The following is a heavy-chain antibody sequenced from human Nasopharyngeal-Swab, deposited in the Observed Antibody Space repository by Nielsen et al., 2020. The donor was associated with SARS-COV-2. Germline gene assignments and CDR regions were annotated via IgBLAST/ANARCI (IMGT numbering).Heavy chain of an antibody. D-gene: IGHD6-19*01. V-gene: IGHV4-59*01. J-gene: IGHJ4*02. CDR1: GGSISSYY. Sequence: SETLSLTCTVSGGSISSYYWSWIRQPPGKGLEWIGYIYYSGSTNYNPSLKSRVTISVDTSKNQFSLKLSSVTAADTAVYYCARVQQWLALFDSWGQGTLVTVSS. CDR3: ARVQQWLALFDS. CDR2: IYYSGST.